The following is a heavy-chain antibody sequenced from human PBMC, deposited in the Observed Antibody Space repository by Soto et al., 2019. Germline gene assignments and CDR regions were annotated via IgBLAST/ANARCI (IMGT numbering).Heavy chain of an antibody. V-gene: IGHV3-15*07. CDR1: GFTCSDAW. J-gene: IGHJ5*02. D-gene: IGHD2-21*02. CDR2: IKSKTDGGTT. CDR3: TTHHHAVVTAINPP. Sequence: GRSLRLPWAAAGFTCSDAWMNRVRQAPGKGLEWVGRIKSKTDGGTTDYAAPVKGRFTISRDDSKNTLYLQMNSLKTEDTAVYYCTTHHHAVVTAINPPSGQGTLVTVSS.